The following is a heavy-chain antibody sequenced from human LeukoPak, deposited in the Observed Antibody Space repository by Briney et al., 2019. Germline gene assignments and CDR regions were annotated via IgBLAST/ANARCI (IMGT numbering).Heavy chain of an antibody. CDR2: IRSGGNTK. CDR1: GFTFRNYE. Sequence: PGGSLRLSCTASGFTFRNYEMNWVRQAPGKGLELISSIRSGGNTKYYADSVRDRFTISRDNAKNSLYLQMTSLRAEDTAVYYCARTDPSDAFDIWGQGTMVTVSS. V-gene: IGHV3-48*03. J-gene: IGHJ3*02. CDR3: ARTDPSDAFDI.